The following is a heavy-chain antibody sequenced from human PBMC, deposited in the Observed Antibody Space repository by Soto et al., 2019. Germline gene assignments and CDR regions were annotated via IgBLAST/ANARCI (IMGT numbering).Heavy chain of an antibody. CDR1: GGSISSGGYY. D-gene: IGHD3-3*01. V-gene: IGHV4-31*03. CDR2: IYYSGST. Sequence: QVQLQESGPGLVKPSQTLSLTCTVSGGSISSGGYYWSWIRQHPGKGLEWIGYIYYSGSTYYNPSLKSRVTISVDTSKNQFSLKLSSVTAADTAVYYCARDRYDFWSGYYSHWFDPWGQGTLVTVSS. CDR3: ARDRYDFWSGYYSHWFDP. J-gene: IGHJ5*02.